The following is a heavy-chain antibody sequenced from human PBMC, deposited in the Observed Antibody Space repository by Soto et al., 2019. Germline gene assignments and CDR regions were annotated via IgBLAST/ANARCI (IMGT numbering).Heavy chain of an antibody. Sequence: EVQLVESGGGLVQPGGSLRLSWAASGFTFTSPAIHWVRQAPGKGLEYVSSMTSNGDRADYANSVKGRFTVSRDESKNTLYLQMDSLRTEDMAVYYCARERGEYTSGWYDYWGQGTLVTVSS. V-gene: IGHV3-64*01. CDR1: GFTFTSPA. D-gene: IGHD6-19*01. J-gene: IGHJ4*02. CDR3: ARERGEYTSGWYDY. CDR2: MTSNGDRA.